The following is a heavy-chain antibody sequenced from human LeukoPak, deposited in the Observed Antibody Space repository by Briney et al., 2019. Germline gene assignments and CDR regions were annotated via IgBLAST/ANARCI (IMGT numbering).Heavy chain of an antibody. J-gene: IGHJ5*02. CDR2: IYHSGST. Sequence: SETLSLTCNVSGGSISSTSYYWGWIRQPPGKGLEWIGSIYHSGSTYYSPSLKSRVTISVHTSKNQFSLKLSSVTAADTAVYYCARQQCNGGSCYSRAIWFDPWGQGTLVTVSS. D-gene: IGHD2-15*01. V-gene: IGHV4-39*01. CDR3: ARQQCNGGSCYSRAIWFDP. CDR1: GGSISSTSYY.